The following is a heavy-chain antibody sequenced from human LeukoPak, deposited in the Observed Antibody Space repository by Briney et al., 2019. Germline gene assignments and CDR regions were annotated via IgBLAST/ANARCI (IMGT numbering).Heavy chain of an antibody. V-gene: IGHV3-74*01. CDR2: INSDGSST. CDR3: AKDMSGTSHVAGFDY. D-gene: IGHD6-19*01. J-gene: IGHJ4*02. CDR1: GFTFSRYW. Sequence: GGSLRLSCAASGFTFSRYWMHWVRQAPGKGLVWVSRINSDGSSTIYADSVKGRFTISRDNAKNSLYLQMNSLRAEDMALYYCAKDMSGTSHVAGFDYWGQGTLVTVSS.